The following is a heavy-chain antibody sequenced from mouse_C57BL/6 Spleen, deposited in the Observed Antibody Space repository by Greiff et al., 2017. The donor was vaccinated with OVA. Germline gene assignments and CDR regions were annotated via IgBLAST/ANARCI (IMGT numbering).Heavy chain of an antibody. Sequence: VQLQQPGAELVRPGTSVKLSCKASGYTFTSYWMHWVKQRPGQGLEWIGVIDPSDSYTNYNQKFKGKATLTVDTSSSTAYMQLSSLTSEDSAVYYCARRPSGTGYAMDYWGQGTSVTVSS. CDR3: ARRPSGTGYAMDY. J-gene: IGHJ4*01. D-gene: IGHD4-1*01. V-gene: IGHV1-59*01. CDR2: IDPSDSYT. CDR1: GYTFTSYW.